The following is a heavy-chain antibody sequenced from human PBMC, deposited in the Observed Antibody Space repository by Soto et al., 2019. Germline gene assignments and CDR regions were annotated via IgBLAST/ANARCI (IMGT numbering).Heavy chain of an antibody. CDR2: IHRSGVT. J-gene: IGHJ4*02. CDR1: GGSTSSSDW. V-gene: IGHV4-4*02. CDR3: AGRPEIHPR. Sequence: QVHLQESGPGLVKPSETLSLTCTISGGSTSSSDWWTWVRQPPGEGLEWIGEIHRSGVTNYNSSLKSRRTISLDQSRNQFSLSLTSVTAADAAVYFCAGRPEIHPRWGQGILVPVSS. D-gene: IGHD1-26*01.